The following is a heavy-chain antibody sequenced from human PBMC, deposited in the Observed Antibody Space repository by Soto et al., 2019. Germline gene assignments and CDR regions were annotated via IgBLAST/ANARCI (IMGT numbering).Heavy chain of an antibody. J-gene: IGHJ6*02. CDR3: ARRYSCSSTSCPCFYYYGMDV. Sequence: ASVKVSCKASGYTFTSYGISWVRQAPGQGLEWMGWISAYNGNTNYAQKLQGRVTMNTDTSTSTVYMERRSLRSDDAAVYYCARRYSCSSTSCPCFYYYGMDVWGQGTTVTVSS. CDR1: GYTFTSYG. CDR2: ISAYNGNT. D-gene: IGHD2-2*01. V-gene: IGHV1-18*01.